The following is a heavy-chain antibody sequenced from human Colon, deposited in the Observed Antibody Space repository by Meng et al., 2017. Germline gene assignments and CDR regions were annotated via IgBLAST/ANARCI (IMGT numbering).Heavy chain of an antibody. CDR1: GDSVSSNSAA. V-gene: IGHV6-1*01. D-gene: IGHD3-10*02. J-gene: IGHJ4*02. CDR2: TYYRSKYYN. CDR3: ARDWGDVRGGFDF. Sequence: QVQLQHSGPGLVKPSQTLSRTCAISGDSVSSNSAAWNWIRQSPSRGLEWLGRTYYRSKYYNDYALSVKSRITINPDTSKNQFSLQLNSVTPEDTAIYYCARDWGDVRGGFDFWGQGTLVTVSS.